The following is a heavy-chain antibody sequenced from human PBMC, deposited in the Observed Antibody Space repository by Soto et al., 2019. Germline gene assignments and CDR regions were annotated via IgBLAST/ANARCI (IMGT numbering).Heavy chain of an antibody. D-gene: IGHD5-12*01. CDR3: VKEDRPSGYDLGVGYYFDY. Sequence: GGSLRLSCAASGFTFSSYAMSWVRQAPGKGLEWVLAISGSGGSTYYADSVKGRFTISRDNSKNTLYLQMNSLRAEDTAVYYCVKEDRPSGYDLGVGYYFDYWGQGTLVTVSS. J-gene: IGHJ4*02. CDR1: GFTFSSYA. CDR2: ISGSGGST. V-gene: IGHV3-23*01.